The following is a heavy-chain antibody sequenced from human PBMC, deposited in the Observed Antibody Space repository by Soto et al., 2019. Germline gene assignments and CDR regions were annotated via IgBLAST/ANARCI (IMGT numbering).Heavy chain of an antibody. D-gene: IGHD3-22*01. J-gene: IGHJ4*02. CDR1: GYSFTSYW. Sequence: GELLKISCNGSGYSFTSYWSGWVRQMPGKGLEWMGIIYPGDSDTRYSPSFQGQVTISADKSISTAYLQWSSLKASDTAMYYCARHNNGYYDSSGYYAAYWLDYWGQGTLVTVSS. CDR3: ARHNNGYYDSSGYYAAYWLDY. V-gene: IGHV5-51*01. CDR2: IYPGDSDT.